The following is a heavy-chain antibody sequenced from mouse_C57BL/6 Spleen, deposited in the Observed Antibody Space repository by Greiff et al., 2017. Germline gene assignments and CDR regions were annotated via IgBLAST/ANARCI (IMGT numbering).Heavy chain of an antibody. CDR3: ARREEIWDGGYFDC. CDR2: IHPNSGST. V-gene: IGHV1-64*01. CDR1: GYTFTSYC. D-gene: IGHD4-1*01. Sequence: QVQLQQSGAELVKPGASVKLSCKASGYTFTSYCMHWVKQRPGQGLEWIGMIHPNSGSTNYNEKFKSKATLTVDKSSSTAYMQLSSLTSEDSAVYYCARREEIWDGGYFDCWGKGTTLTVSS. J-gene: IGHJ2*01.